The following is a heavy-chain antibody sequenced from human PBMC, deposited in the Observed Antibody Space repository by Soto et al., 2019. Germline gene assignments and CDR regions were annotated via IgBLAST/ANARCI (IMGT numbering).Heavy chain of an antibody. Sequence: SETLSLTCTVSGGSVSSYYWSWIRQSPGKGLEWIGYIYYSGSTKYKPSLKSRVTISVDTSKNQFSLKVSSATAADTAVYYCARHSYRNYGLYYFDYWGLGALVTVSS. CDR2: IYYSGST. D-gene: IGHD4-4*01. V-gene: IGHV4-59*08. J-gene: IGHJ4*02. CDR1: GGSVSSYY. CDR3: ARHSYRNYGLYYFDY.